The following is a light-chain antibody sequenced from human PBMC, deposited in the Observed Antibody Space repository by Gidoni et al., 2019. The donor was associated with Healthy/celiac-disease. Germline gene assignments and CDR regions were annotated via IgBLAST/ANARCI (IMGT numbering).Light chain of an antibody. CDR2: WAS. CDR3: QQYYSTPVT. J-gene: IGKJ4*01. CDR1: QTVLHIANNKNY. V-gene: IGKV4-1*01. Sequence: DIVMTQSPDSLAVSLGERATFNCKSSQTVLHIANNKNYLAWYQQKPGQPPKLLIYWASTRESGVPDRVSGSGSGTDFTLTISSLQAEDVAVYYCQQYYSTPVTFGGGTKVEIK.